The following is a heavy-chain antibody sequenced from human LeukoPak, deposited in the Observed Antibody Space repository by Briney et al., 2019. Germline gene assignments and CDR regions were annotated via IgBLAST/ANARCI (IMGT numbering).Heavy chain of an antibody. Sequence: PGGSLRLSCAASAFTFGNYDMHWVRQAPGKGLEWVAFIRYDGGGDKYYGDSVKGRFTISRDNSKNTLFLQMNSLRPEDTAVYYCARDGDGGAFDIWGQGTMVTVSS. V-gene: IGHV3-30*02. CDR3: ARDGDGGAFDI. CDR1: AFTFGNYD. D-gene: IGHD7-27*01. CDR2: IRYDGGGDK. J-gene: IGHJ3*02.